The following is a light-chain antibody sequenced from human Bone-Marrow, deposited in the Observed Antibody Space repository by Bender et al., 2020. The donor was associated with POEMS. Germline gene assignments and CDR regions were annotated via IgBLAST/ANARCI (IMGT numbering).Light chain of an antibody. Sequence: VLTQPPSVSVSPGETATISCSGDELGDEYVSWYQVKPGQSPLLVIFQDKKRPSGIPERFSGSNSGNSATLTISGNQATDEADYYCQAWDSRAVVFGGGTKVTVL. CDR1: ELGDEY. V-gene: IGLV3-1*01. J-gene: IGLJ3*02. CDR2: QDK. CDR3: QAWDSRAVV.